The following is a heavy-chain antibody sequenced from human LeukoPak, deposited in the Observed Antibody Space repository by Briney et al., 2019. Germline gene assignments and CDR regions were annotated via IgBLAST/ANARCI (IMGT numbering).Heavy chain of an antibody. CDR1: GFSFSSYG. CDR3: ARDYGEYYYDSSGYYGGFDY. J-gene: IGHJ4*02. V-gene: IGHV3-23*01. Sequence: GGSLRLSCAGSGFSFSSYGMSWVRQAPGKGLEWVSAISGGGVTTYYADSVKGRFTISRDNAKNSLYLQMNSLRAEDTAVYYCARDYGEYYYDSSGYYGGFDYWGQGTLVTVSS. D-gene: IGHD3-22*01. CDR2: ISGGGVTT.